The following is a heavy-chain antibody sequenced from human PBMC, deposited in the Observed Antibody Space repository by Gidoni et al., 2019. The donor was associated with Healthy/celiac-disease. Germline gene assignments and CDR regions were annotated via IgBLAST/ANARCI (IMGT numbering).Heavy chain of an antibody. CDR3: ARDLGDSSSPYCGMDV. V-gene: IGHV1-2*04. CDR1: GYTVTGHY. Sequence: QVQLVQSGAEVKKPGASVKVSCKASGYTVTGHYMHWVRQAPGQGLEWMGWINPNSGGTNYAQKFQGWVTMTRDTSISTAYMELSRLRSDDTAVYYCARDLGDSSSPYCGMDVWGQGTTVTVSS. J-gene: IGHJ6*02. CDR2: INPNSGGT. D-gene: IGHD6-6*01.